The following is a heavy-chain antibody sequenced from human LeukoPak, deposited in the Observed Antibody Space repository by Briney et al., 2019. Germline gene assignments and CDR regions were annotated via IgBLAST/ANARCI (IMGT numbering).Heavy chain of an antibody. D-gene: IGHD1-26*01. CDR2: IYYSGST. Sequence: SETLSLTCTVSGGSISSSSYYWGWIRQPPGKGLEWIGSIYYSGSTYYNPSLKSRVTMSVDTSKNQFSLQLSSVTAADTAVYYCARGLEWELLQGNWFDPWGQGTLVTVSS. CDR3: ARGLEWELLQGNWFDP. V-gene: IGHV4-39*01. CDR1: GGSISSSSYY. J-gene: IGHJ5*02.